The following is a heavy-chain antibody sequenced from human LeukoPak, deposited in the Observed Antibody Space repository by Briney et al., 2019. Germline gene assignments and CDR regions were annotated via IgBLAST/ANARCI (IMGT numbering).Heavy chain of an antibody. J-gene: IGHJ4*02. D-gene: IGHD3-3*01. CDR2: INPNSGGT. V-gene: IGHV1-2*02. CDR3: ARGTYYDFWSGYSHFDY. Sequence: ASVKVSCKASGYTFTGYYMHWVRQAPGQGLEWMGWINPNSGGTNYAQKFQGRVTMTRDTSISTAYMELSRLRSDDTAVYYCARGTYYDFWSGYSHFDYWGQGTLVTVSS. CDR1: GYTFTGYY.